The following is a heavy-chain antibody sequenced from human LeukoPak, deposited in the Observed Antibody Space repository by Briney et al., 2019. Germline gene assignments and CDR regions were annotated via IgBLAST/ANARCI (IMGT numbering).Heavy chain of an antibody. Sequence: PGRSLRLSCAASGFTFNRYAMHWVRQAPGKGLEWVGLISGDGITTYYLDSVKGRFTISRDNSKNSLYLHMNSLRSEDTALYYCAKDHVYGGADDWGQGTLVTVSS. V-gene: IGHV3-43*02. CDR2: ISGDGITT. CDR1: GFTFNRYA. D-gene: IGHD4-23*01. CDR3: AKDHVYGGADD. J-gene: IGHJ4*02.